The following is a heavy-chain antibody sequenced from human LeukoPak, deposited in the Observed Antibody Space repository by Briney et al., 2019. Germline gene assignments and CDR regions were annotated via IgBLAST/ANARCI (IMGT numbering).Heavy chain of an antibody. D-gene: IGHD6-13*01. V-gene: IGHV3-30*03. CDR2: ISYDGSNK. CDR1: GFTFSSYG. CDR3: ARVGRNIEAAGFGAFDI. Sequence: GGSLRLSCAASGFTFSSYGMHWVRQAPGKGLEWVAVISYDGSNKYYADSVKGRFTISRDNSKNTLYLQMNSLRVEDTAVYYCARVGRNIEAAGFGAFDIWGQGTMVTVSS. J-gene: IGHJ3*02.